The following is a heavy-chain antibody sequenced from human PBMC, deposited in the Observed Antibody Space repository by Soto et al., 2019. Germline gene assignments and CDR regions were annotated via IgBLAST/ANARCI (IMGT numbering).Heavy chain of an antibody. Sequence: GESLKISCKGSGYSFTSYFIHRVRQAPGQGLEWMGWINPNTGGTSYAQQFQGWVTMTRDTSITTAYMEVSRLKSDDTAVYYCARGLRIGPTWGGGYWGQGTLVTVSS. CDR2: INPNTGGT. V-gene: IGHV1-2*04. D-gene: IGHD3-16*01. CDR3: ARGLRIGPTWGGGY. J-gene: IGHJ4*02. CDR1: GYSFTSYF.